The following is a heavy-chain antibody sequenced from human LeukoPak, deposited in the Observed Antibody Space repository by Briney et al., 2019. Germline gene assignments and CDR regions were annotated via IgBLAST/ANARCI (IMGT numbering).Heavy chain of an antibody. V-gene: IGHV1-69*05. Sequence: ASVKVSCKPSGGTFSSYAISWVRQAPGQGLEWMGRIIPIFGTANYAQKFQGRVTITTDESTSTAYMELSSLRSEDTAVYYCARDTGYSSGWSPYYMDVWGKGTTVTVSS. CDR3: ARDTGYSSGWSPYYMDV. J-gene: IGHJ6*03. CDR2: IIPIFGTA. D-gene: IGHD6-19*01. CDR1: GGTFSSYA.